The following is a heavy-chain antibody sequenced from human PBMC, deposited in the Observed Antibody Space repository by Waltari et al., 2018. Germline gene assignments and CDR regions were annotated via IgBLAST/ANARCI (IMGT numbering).Heavy chain of an antibody. V-gene: IGHV4-39*07. CDR2: IYYSGGT. J-gene: IGHJ4*02. Sequence: QLQLQESGPGLVKPSETLSLTCTVSGGSISSSSYYWGWIRQPPGKGLEGIGSIYYSGGTNSTPSRKSRFPIPVNRSKTRFPWRRGFVPAGDRAVYYCAGDYPKPTGTRAGSWGQGTLVPVSP. CDR3: AGDYPKPTGTRAGS. CDR1: GGSISSSSYY. D-gene: IGHD4-17*01.